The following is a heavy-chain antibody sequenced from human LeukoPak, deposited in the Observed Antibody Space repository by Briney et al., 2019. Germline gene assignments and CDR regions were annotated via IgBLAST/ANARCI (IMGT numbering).Heavy chain of an antibody. Sequence: ASVKVSCKASGGTFSSYAISWVRQAPGQGLEWMGRIIPILGIANYAQKFQGRVTITADKSTSTAYMELSSLRSEDTAVYYCARDRVRGVINYFDYWGQGTLVTVSS. CDR1: GGTFSSYA. D-gene: IGHD3-10*01. V-gene: IGHV1-69*04. CDR2: IIPILGIA. CDR3: ARDRVRGVINYFDY. J-gene: IGHJ4*02.